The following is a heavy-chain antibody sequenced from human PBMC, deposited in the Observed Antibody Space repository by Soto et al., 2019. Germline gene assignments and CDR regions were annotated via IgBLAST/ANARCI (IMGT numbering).Heavy chain of an antibody. D-gene: IGHD3-9*01. CDR3: ARVLRYFDWLLSSPDYYYYGMDV. CDR1: GGTFSSYT. Sequence: SVKVSCKASGGTFSSYTISWARQAPGQGLEWMGRIIPILGIANYAQKFQGRVTITADKSTSTAYMELSSLRSEDTAVYYCARVLRYFDWLLSSPDYYYYGMDVWGQATTVTVSS. V-gene: IGHV1-69*02. CDR2: IIPILGIA. J-gene: IGHJ6*02.